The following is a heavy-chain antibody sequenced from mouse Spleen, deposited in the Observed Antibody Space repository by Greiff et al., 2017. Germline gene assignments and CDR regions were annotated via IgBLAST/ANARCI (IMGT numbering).Heavy chain of an antibody. D-gene: IGHD2-13*01. CDR1: GYTFTSYW. V-gene: IGHV1-50*01. CDR3: ARYYGDYYAMDY. Sequence: VQLQQPGAELVKPGASVKLSCKASGYTFTSYWMQWVKQRPGQGLEWIGEIDPSDSYTNYNQKFKGKATLTVDTSSSTAYMQLSSLTSEDSAVYYCARYYGDYYAMDYWGQGTSVTVSS. CDR2: IDPSDSYT. J-gene: IGHJ4*01.